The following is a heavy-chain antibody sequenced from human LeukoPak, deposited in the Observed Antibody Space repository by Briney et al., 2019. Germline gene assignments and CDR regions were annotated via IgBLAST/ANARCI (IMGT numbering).Heavy chain of an antibody. CDR2: ISYDGSNK. CDR1: GFTFSSYA. V-gene: IGHV3-30-3*01. J-gene: IGHJ4*02. D-gene: IGHD5-18*01. CDR3: AREFRKIQLSFDY. Sequence: GGSLRLSCAASGFTFSSYAMHWVRQAPGKRLEWVAVISYDGSNKYYADSVKGRFTISRDNSKNTLYLQMNSLRAEDTAVYYCAREFRKIQLSFDYWGQGTLVTVSS.